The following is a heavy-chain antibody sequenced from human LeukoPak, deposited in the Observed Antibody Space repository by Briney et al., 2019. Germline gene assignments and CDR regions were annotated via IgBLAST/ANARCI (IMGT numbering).Heavy chain of an antibody. CDR1: GFTFSDYT. J-gene: IGHJ4*02. Sequence: GGSLRLSCAASGFTFSDYTMNWVRQAPGKGLVWVSSISGGSRSIHYVDSVKGRFTISRDNAKNSLYLQMNSLRAEDTAVYYCARDYFYCGGDCFVDYWGQGTLVTVSS. D-gene: IGHD2-21*02. CDR3: ARDYFYCGGDCFVDY. CDR2: ISGGSRSI. V-gene: IGHV3-21*01.